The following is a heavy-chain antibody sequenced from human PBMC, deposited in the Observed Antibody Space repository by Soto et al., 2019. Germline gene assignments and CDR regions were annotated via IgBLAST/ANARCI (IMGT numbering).Heavy chain of an antibody. V-gene: IGHV4-34*01. CDR1: GGSFSGYY. Sequence: QVQLQQWGAGLLKPSETLSLTCAVYGGSFSGYYWSWLRQPPGKGLEWIGEINHSGSTTYNPSLESRVTISVDTSKNQLPLRLSSVTAADRAVYFCARGQWQPRFYNWGQGTLVTVSS. CDR3: ARGQWQPRFYN. D-gene: IGHD6-19*01. J-gene: IGHJ4*02. CDR2: INHSGST.